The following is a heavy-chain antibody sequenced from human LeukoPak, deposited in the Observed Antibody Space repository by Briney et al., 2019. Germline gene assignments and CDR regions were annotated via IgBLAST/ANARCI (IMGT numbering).Heavy chain of an antibody. CDR1: GYSISSGYY. CDR3: ARHRGYYYYYMDV. Sequence: SETLSLTCTVSGYSISSGYYWGWIRQPPGKGLEWIGSMYHSGSTYYNPSLKSRVTISVDTSKNHFSLNLSSVTAADTAVYYCARHRGYYYYYMDVWGKGTTVTIPS. V-gene: IGHV4-38-2*02. CDR2: MYHSGST. J-gene: IGHJ6*03.